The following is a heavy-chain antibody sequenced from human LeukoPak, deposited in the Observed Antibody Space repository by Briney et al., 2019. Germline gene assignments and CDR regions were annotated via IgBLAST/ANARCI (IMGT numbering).Heavy chain of an antibody. CDR1: DDSVTNDFF. Sequence: SETLSLTCTVSDDSVTNDFFWGWVRQPPGKELEWIGSFCLGRDTYYRPSLKSRVTISVDTSKNQFSLNQNSVTAADTAVYYCARWASISREPGGFFDHWGQGTLVTVSS. CDR2: FCLGRDT. V-gene: IGHV4-38-2*02. CDR3: ARWASISREPGGFFDH. J-gene: IGHJ4*02. D-gene: IGHD1-14*01.